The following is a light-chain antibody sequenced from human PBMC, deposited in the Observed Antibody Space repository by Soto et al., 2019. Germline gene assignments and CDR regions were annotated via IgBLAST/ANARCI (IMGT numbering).Light chain of an antibody. CDR3: CSYAGSSMFV. CDR1: SSDVGPYNL. Sequence: QSALTQPASVSXSPGQSITISCTGSSSDVGPYNLVSWYQHHPGKAPKLMISEVVKRPSGVSNRFSGSKSGNTASLTISGLQAEDEADYYCCSYAGSSMFVFGGGTKLTVL. CDR2: EVV. V-gene: IGLV2-23*02. J-gene: IGLJ2*01.